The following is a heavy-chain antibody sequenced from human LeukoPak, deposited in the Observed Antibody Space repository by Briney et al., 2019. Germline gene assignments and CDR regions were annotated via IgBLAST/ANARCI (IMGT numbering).Heavy chain of an antibody. CDR2: IYYSGST. D-gene: IGHD6-13*01. J-gene: IGHJ4*02. CDR1: GGSISSSSYY. V-gene: IGHV4-39*01. CDR3: ARHGPPRAAAGFYFDY. Sequence: PSETLSLTCTASGGSISSSSYYWGWIRQPPGKGLEWIGSIYYSGSTYYNPSLKSRVTISVDTSKNQFSLKLSSVTAADTAVYYCARHGPPRAAAGFYFDYWGQGTLVTVSS.